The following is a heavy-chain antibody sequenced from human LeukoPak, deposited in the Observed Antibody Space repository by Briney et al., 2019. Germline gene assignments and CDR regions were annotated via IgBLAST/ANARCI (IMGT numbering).Heavy chain of an antibody. CDR1: GFTFSSYG. J-gene: IGHJ4*02. V-gene: IGHV3-33*01. Sequence: GGSLRLSCAASGFTFSSYGMLWVRQAPGKGLEWVAVIWYDGSNKYYADSVKGRFTISRDNSKNTLYLQMNSLRAEDTAVYYCARSEMATIPYYFDYWGQGTLVTVSS. CDR2: IWYDGSNK. D-gene: IGHD5-24*01. CDR3: ARSEMATIPYYFDY.